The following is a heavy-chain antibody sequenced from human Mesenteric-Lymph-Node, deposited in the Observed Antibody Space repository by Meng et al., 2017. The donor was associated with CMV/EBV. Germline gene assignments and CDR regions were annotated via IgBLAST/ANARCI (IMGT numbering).Heavy chain of an antibody. V-gene: IGHV6-1*01. J-gene: IGHJ4*02. CDR3: ARSVGGTFDY. CDR1: GDSVSSNSAA. CDR2: TYYGSKWNS. D-gene: IGHD6-19*01. Sequence: LRLSCAISGDSVSSNSAAWNWIRQSPSRGLEWLGRTYYGSKWNSDYAGSVKSRITINPDTSKNQFSLQLNSVTPEDTAVYYCARSVGGTFDYWGQGTLVTVSS.